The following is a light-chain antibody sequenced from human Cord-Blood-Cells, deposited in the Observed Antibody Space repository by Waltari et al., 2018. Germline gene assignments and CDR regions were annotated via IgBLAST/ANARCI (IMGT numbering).Light chain of an antibody. CDR3: QEANSFPWP. V-gene: IGKV1-12*01. CDR1: QGISSW. Sequence: DIQITQSPSSVSASVGDRVTITCRASQGISSWLAWYQQTPGKAPKLLIFAASSLHSGVPSRFSDSGSGTDFTLTNRSLQPEDFATYHCQEANSFPWPFGQGTKVEIK. J-gene: IGKJ1*01. CDR2: AAS.